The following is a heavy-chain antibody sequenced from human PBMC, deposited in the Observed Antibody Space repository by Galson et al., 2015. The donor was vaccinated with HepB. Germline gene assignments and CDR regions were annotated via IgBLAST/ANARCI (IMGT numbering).Heavy chain of an antibody. Sequence: SVKVSCKASGYTFTGYYMHWVRQAPGQGLEWMGWINPNSGGTNYAQKFQGRVTMTRDTSISTAYMELSRLRSDDTAVYYCARGSITGTTCFDYWGQGTLVTVSS. J-gene: IGHJ4*02. CDR1: GYTFTGYY. V-gene: IGHV1-2*02. CDR3: ARGSITGTTCFDY. D-gene: IGHD1-7*01. CDR2: INPNSGGT.